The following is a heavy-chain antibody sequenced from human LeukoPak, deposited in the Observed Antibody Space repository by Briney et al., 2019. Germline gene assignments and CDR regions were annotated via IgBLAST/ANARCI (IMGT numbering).Heavy chain of an antibody. J-gene: IGHJ6*03. CDR1: GGSISSYY. CDR2: IYYSGST. V-gene: IGHV4-59*01. Sequence: SETLSLTCTVSGGSISSYYWSWIRQPPGKGLDWIGYIYYSGSTNYNPSLKSRVTISVDTSKNQFSLKLSSVTAADTAVYYCARAYYYMDVWGKGTTVTVSS. CDR3: ARAYYYMDV.